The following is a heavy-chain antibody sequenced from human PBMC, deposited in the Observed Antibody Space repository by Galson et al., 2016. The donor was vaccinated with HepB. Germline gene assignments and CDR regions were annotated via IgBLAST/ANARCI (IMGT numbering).Heavy chain of an antibody. CDR3: ARESALHNVVAIVMAFDP. V-gene: IGHV3-30*04. J-gene: IGHJ5*02. Sequence: SLRLSCAASGFSFSSSAMHWVRQAPGKGLEWVAGISPDGSNEYYADSVKGRLTVSRDNSKDTLYLQTDSLRTEDTALYYCARESALHNVVAIVMAFDPWGQGTLVAVSS. CDR1: GFSFSSSA. D-gene: IGHD2-21*01. CDR2: ISPDGSNE.